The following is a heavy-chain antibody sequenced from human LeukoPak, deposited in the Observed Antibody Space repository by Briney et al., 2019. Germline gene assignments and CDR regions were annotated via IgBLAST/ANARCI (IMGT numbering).Heavy chain of an antibody. D-gene: IGHD4-23*01. CDR2: ISGSGVIT. CDR1: GFTFTSYE. Sequence: GGSLRLSCAASGFTFTSYEMSWVRQAPGKGLEWVSGISGSGVITFYADSVKGRFTISRDNSRNTLFLQMNSLRAEDTAIYYCAKERWEQTRDDYFDCWGQGTLVTVSS. CDR3: AKERWEQTRDDYFDC. J-gene: IGHJ4*02. V-gene: IGHV3-23*01.